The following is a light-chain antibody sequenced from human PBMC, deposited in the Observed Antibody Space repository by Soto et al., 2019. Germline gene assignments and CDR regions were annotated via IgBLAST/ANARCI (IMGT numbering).Light chain of an antibody. J-gene: IGKJ1*01. V-gene: IGKV3-11*01. Sequence: EIVRTQSPATLSLSPVERATLSCGASQSVSSYLLWYQQKPGQAPRLLIYDASNRATGIPARFSGSGSGTDFTLTISSLEPEDFAVYYCQQRSNWPTWTFGQGTKVDI. CDR2: DAS. CDR3: QQRSNWPTWT. CDR1: QSVSSY.